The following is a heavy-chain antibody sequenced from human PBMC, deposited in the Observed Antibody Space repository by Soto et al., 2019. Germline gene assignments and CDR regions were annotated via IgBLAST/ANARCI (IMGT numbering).Heavy chain of an antibody. D-gene: IGHD3-10*01. V-gene: IGHV1-2*04. J-gene: IGHJ6*02. CDR1: GYTFTGYY. Sequence: VSCKASGYTFTGYYMHWVRQAPGQGLEWMGWINPNSGGTNYAQKFQGWVTMTRDTSISTAYMELSRLRSDDTAVYYCARGELTPRYYYYYGMDVWAQGTTVTVSS. CDR2: INPNSGGT. CDR3: ARGELTPRYYYYYGMDV.